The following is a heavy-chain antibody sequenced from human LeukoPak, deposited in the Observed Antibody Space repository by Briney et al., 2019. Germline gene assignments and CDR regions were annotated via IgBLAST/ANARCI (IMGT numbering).Heavy chain of an antibody. CDR3: ARVGDIVVVPAAGGSGFDP. D-gene: IGHD2-2*01. J-gene: IGHJ5*01. CDR1: GGSFSGYY. Sequence: PSETLYLTCAVYGGSFSGYYWSWIRQPPGKGLEWMGEINHSGGTNYNPSIKSRVTISVDTSKNQFSLKLSSVTAADTAVYYCARVGDIVVVPAAGGSGFDPWGQGALVTVSS. V-gene: IGHV4-34*01. CDR2: INHSGGT.